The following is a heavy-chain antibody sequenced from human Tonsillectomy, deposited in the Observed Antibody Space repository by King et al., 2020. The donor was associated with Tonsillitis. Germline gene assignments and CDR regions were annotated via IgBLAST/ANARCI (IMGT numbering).Heavy chain of an antibody. J-gene: IGHJ4*02. D-gene: IGHD2-2*01. CDR1: GFTFSGSA. Sequence: QLVQSGGGLVQPGGSLKLSCAASGFTFSGSAMHWVRQASGKGLEWVGRIRSKANNYATAYAASVKGRFTIPRDDSKNTAYLQMNSLKTEDTAVYYCTSGFSSTSFDYWGQGTLVTVSS. CDR3: TSGFSSTSFDY. V-gene: IGHV3-73*01. CDR2: IRSKANNYAT.